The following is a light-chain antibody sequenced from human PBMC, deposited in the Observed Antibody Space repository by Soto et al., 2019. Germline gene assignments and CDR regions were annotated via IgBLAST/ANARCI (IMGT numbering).Light chain of an antibody. CDR3: QHYNSYSEA. CDR2: KAS. J-gene: IGKJ1*01. Sequence: DIQRPQSPTTLSGTVGDSVPINCRASQTISSWLAWYQQKPGKAPKLLIYKASTLKSGVPSRFSGSGSGTEFTLTISSLQPDDFATYYCQHYNSYSEAFGQGTKVDI. CDR1: QTISSW. V-gene: IGKV1-5*03.